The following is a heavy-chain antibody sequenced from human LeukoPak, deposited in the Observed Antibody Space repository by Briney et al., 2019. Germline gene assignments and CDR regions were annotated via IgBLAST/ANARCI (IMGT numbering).Heavy chain of an antibody. CDR3: ARGRYSSGWLIDY. J-gene: IGHJ4*02. Sequence: SVKVSCKASGGTFSSYAISWVRQAPGQGLEWMGGIIPIFGTANYAQKFQGRVTITADESTSTAYMELRSLRSDDTAVYYCARGRYSSGWLIDYWGQGTLVTVSP. D-gene: IGHD6-19*01. CDR1: GGTFSSYA. CDR2: IIPIFGTA. V-gene: IGHV1-69*13.